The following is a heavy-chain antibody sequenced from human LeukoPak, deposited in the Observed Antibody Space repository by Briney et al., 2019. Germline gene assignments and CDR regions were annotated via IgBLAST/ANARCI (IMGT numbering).Heavy chain of an antibody. CDR1: GYTFTGYY. J-gene: IGHJ3*02. V-gene: IGHV1-2*02. CDR3: ARRQCSTSCYAFDN. D-gene: IGHD2-2*01. Sequence: ASVKVSCKTSGYTFTGYYMHWVRQAPGQGLEWMGWINPNSGGTNYAQKFQGRVTMTRDTSISTAYMELSRLRSDDTAVYYCARRQCSTSCYAFDNWGQGTMVTVSS. CDR2: INPNSGGT.